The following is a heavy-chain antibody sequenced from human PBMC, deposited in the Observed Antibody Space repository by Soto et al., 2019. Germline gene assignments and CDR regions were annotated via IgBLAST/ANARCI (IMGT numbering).Heavy chain of an antibody. V-gene: IGHV3-21*01. CDR1: GFTFSSYS. Sequence: PGGSLRLSCAASGFTFSSYSMNWVRQAPGKGLEWVSSISSSSSYIYYADSVKGRFTISRDNAKNSLYLQMNSLRAEDTAVYYCARDNPLTGTANYYYGMDVWGQGTTVTVSS. D-gene: IGHD1-20*01. CDR3: ARDNPLTGTANYYYGMDV. J-gene: IGHJ6*02. CDR2: ISSSSSYI.